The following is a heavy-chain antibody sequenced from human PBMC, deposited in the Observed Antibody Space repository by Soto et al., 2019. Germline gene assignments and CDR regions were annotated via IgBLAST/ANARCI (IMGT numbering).Heavy chain of an antibody. CDR1: GFTFSSYA. D-gene: IGHD2-15*01. Sequence: EVQLLESGGGLVQPGESLRLSCAASGFTFSSYAITWVRQAPGKGLELVSSISGSGDYTYFADSVKGRLTISRDNSKDTLYLQMSSLRVEETAICNYANDSRSQPQGRFEPWGQATLVTVSS. CDR2: ISGSGDYT. CDR3: ANDSRSQPQGRFEP. V-gene: IGHV3-23*01. J-gene: IGHJ5*02.